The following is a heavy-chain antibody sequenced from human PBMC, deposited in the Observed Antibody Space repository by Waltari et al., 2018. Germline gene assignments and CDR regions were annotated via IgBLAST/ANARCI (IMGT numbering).Heavy chain of an antibody. J-gene: IGHJ6*03. CDR2: IIPIFGTA. V-gene: IGHV1-69*01. CDR1: GGTVSSCA. Sequence: QVQLVQSGAAVKKPGSSVKVSCKASGGTVSSCAISWVRQAPGQGLEWMGGIIPIFGTANYAQKFQGRVTITADESTSTAYMELSSLRSEDTAVYYCASGNIAAAGTGYYYYYMDVWGKGTTVTVSS. CDR3: ASGNIAAAGTGYYYYYMDV. D-gene: IGHD6-13*01.